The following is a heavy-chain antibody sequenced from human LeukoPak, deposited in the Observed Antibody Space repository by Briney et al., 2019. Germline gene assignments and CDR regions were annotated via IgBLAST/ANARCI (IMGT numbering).Heavy chain of an antibody. Sequence: ETLSLTCTVSGGSISSYYWSWIRQPPGKGLEWIGRIKGKPDGGAIDYIAPVRGRFSISRDDSKNLVFLQMDSLKIEDTAVYYCTTDPRYWGQGTMVTVSS. V-gene: IGHV3-15*01. CDR2: IKGKPDGGAI. J-gene: IGHJ4*02. CDR3: TTDPRY. CDR1: GGSISSYY.